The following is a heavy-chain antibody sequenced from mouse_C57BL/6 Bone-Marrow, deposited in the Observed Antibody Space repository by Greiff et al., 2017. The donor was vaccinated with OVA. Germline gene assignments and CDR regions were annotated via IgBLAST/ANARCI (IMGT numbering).Heavy chain of an antibody. J-gene: IGHJ1*03. CDR1: GFNIKDYY. V-gene: IGHV14-2*01. CDR3: ARRTGATRYFDV. D-gene: IGHD1-1*01. CDR2: IDPEDGET. Sequence: VHVKQSGAELVKPGASVKLSCTASGFNIKDYYMHWVKQRTEQGLEWIGRIDPEDGETKYAPKFQGKATITADTSSNTAYLQLSSLTSEDTAVYYCARRTGATRYFDVWGTGTTVTVSS.